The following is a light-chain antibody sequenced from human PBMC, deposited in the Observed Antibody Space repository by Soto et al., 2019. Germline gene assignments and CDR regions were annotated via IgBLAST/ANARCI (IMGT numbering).Light chain of an antibody. CDR2: DAS. J-gene: IGKJ1*01. Sequence: DIQVTQSPPTLSASVVDRVTITCRASQTISTWTAWYQQKPGKAPKLLVYDASTLQSGVASRFSGSGSGTEFTLIISGLQPDDSATYYCQQYTNTNNPWMFGQGTKVDI. CDR1: QTISTW. CDR3: QQYTNTNNPWM. V-gene: IGKV1-5*01.